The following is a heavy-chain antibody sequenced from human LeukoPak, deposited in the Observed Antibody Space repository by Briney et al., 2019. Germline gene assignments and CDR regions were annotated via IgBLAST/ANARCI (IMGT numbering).Heavy chain of an antibody. CDR2: ISGSGGST. CDR3: AKDRLYYYGSGSYLSWFDP. V-gene: IGHV3-23*01. J-gene: IGHJ5*02. Sequence: HSGGSLRLSCAASGFTFSSYAMSWVRQAPGKGLEWVSAISGSGGSTYYADSVKGRFTISRENSKNTLYLQMNSLRAEDTAVYYWAKDRLYYYGSGSYLSWFDPWGQGTLVTVSS. D-gene: IGHD3-10*01. CDR1: GFTFSSYA.